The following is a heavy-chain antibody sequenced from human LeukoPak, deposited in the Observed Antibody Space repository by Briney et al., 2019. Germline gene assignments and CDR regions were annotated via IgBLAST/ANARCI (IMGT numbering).Heavy chain of an antibody. V-gene: IGHV3-20*04. CDR2: INWNGGST. J-gene: IGHJ2*01. Sequence: GGSLRLSCAASGFTFDDYGMSWVRQAPGKGLEWVSGINWNGGSTGYADSVKGRFTISRDNAKNSLYLQMNTLRAEDTAVYYCARDRGHYYGSGSYSQYWYFDLWGRGTLVTVSS. CDR1: GFTFDDYG. CDR3: ARDRGHYYGSGSYSQYWYFDL. D-gene: IGHD3-10*01.